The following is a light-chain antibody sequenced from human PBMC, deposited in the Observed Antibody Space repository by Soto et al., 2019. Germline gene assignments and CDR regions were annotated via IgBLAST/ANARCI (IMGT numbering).Light chain of an antibody. CDR2: LNSDGSH. J-gene: IGLJ2*01. CDR3: QTWGSGIVV. V-gene: IGLV4-69*01. CDR1: SGHSNYA. Sequence: QPVLTQSPSASASLGASGKLTCTLSSGHSNYAIAWHQQQSEKGPRYLMKLNSDGSHSKGDGIPDRFSGSSSGAERYRTMSSLQSEDEADYYCQTWGSGIVVFGGGSKLPVL.